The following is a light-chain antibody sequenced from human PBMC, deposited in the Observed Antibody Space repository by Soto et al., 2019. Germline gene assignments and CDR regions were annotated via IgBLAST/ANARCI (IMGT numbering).Light chain of an antibody. CDR3: QKYNSAPLT. Sequence: PKYPSSCFAHLGDRLPFTSRASLPISNYLAWYQQKPGKIPNLLIYAASTLQAGVPSRFSGSGSGTDFTLTISSLQPEDVAAYYCQKYNSAPLTFGGGTKVDIK. J-gene: IGKJ4*01. CDR2: AAS. V-gene: IGKV1-27*01. CDR1: LPISNY.